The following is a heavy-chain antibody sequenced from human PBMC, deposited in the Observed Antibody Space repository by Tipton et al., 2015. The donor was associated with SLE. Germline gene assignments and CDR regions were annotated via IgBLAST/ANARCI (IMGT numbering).Heavy chain of an antibody. CDR2: IIPILSIA. CDR3: AGGGSYHYVSSGRSHAFDV. Sequence: QLVQSGAEVKKPGSSVKVSCKASGGTFSSYTISWVRQAPEQGLEWLGRIIPILSIANYAQKFQGRVTITPDQSTSTAYMELSSLRSDDTAVYYCAGGGSYHYVSSGRSHAFDVWGQGTMVTVSS. V-gene: IGHV1-69*09. J-gene: IGHJ3*01. CDR1: GGTFSSYT. D-gene: IGHD3-22*01.